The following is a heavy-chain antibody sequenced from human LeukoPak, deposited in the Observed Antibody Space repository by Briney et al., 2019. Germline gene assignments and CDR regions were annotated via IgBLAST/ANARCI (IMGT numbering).Heavy chain of an antibody. CDR1: GGSISSYY. Sequence: SETLSFTCTVSGGSISSYYWSWIRQPPGKGLEWIGYILYSGTTNSNPSLKSRVNISLDTSNNQISLKLTSVTAADTAVYFCARMGGYSGYATHWGQGILVTVSS. J-gene: IGHJ4*02. CDR2: ILYSGTT. V-gene: IGHV4-59*08. CDR3: ARMGGYSGYATH. D-gene: IGHD5-12*01.